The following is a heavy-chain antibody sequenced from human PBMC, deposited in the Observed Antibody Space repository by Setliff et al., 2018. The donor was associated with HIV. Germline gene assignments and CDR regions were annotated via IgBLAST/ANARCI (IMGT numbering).Heavy chain of an antibody. Sequence: GGSLRLSCTASGFTFGDYAMIWVRQAPGKGLEWVGFIRSKAYGGTTEYAASVKGRFTISRDDSKSIAYLQMNSLKTEDTAVYYCTRDRPYSSGWYRLDYWGQGTLVTVSS. CDR3: TRDRPYSSGWYRLDY. D-gene: IGHD6-19*01. CDR1: GFTFGDYA. J-gene: IGHJ4*02. CDR2: IRSKAYGGTT. V-gene: IGHV3-49*04.